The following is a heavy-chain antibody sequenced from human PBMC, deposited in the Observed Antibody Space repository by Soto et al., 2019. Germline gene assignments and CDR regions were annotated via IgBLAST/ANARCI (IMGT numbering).Heavy chain of an antibody. D-gene: IGHD1-1*01. CDR3: TGGQDNLAVNFDY. Sequence: PGGSLRLSCAASGSSFRDYYVSWIRQSPGKGLEWLSYITSSSSYTHYADSVKGRFTISRDNAKNSLYLQMNSLRAEDTAVYYCTGGQDNLAVNFDYWGQGTPVTV. CDR2: ITSSSSYT. J-gene: IGHJ4*02. CDR1: GSSFRDYY. V-gene: IGHV3-11*03.